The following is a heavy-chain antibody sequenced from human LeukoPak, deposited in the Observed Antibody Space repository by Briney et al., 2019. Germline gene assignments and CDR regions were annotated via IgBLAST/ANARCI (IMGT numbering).Heavy chain of an antibody. Sequence: PSETLSLTCAVYGGSFSGYYWSWIRQPPGKGLEWIGEINHSGSTNYNPSLKSRVTISVDTSKNQFSLKLSSVTAADTAVYYCARGSGYSYGTRAWGQGTLVTVSS. CDR2: INHSGST. V-gene: IGHV4-34*01. J-gene: IGHJ5*02. D-gene: IGHD5-18*01. CDR3: ARGSGYSYGTRA. CDR1: GGSFSGYY.